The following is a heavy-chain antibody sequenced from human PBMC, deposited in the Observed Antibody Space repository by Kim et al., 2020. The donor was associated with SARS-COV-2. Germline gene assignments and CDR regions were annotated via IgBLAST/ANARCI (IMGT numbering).Heavy chain of an antibody. CDR2: ISSSSSTI. V-gene: IGHV3-48*04. CDR1: GFTFSSYS. D-gene: IGHD3-22*01. CDR3: ARRRGYYYDDWFDP. J-gene: IGHJ5*02. Sequence: GGSLRLSCAASGFTFSSYSMNWVRQAPGKGLEWVSYISSSSSTIYYADSVKGRFTISRDNAKNSPYLQMNSLRAEDTAVYYCARRRGYYYDDWFDPWGQGTLVTVSS.